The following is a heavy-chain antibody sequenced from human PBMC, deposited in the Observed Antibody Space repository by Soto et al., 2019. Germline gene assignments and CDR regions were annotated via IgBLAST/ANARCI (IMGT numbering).Heavy chain of an antibody. CDR3: ARGMVGNYYYYSYFDD. V-gene: IGHV4-30-2*01. Sequence: QVQLQESGSGLVKPSQTLSLTCAVSGGSISSGGYSWTWIRQTPGKGLEWIGHIYHSGATSYNPYLKSRVTISVDRSRNHFSLVLSSATAADTAVYYCARGMVGNYYYYSYFDDWGRGTLVTVSS. J-gene: IGHJ2*01. CDR2: IYHSGAT. CDR1: GGSISSGGYS. D-gene: IGHD1-26*01.